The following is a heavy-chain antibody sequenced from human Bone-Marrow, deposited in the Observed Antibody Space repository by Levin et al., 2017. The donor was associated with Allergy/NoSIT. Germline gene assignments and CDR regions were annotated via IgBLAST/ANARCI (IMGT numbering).Heavy chain of an antibody. D-gene: IGHD6-13*01. V-gene: IGHV1-2*02. CDR1: GYTFTGYY. CDR3: ASNIAAVTTGGFDP. CDR2: INPNSGGT. Sequence: GESLKISCKASGYTFTGYYMHWVRQAPGQGLEWMGWINPNSGGTNYAQKFQGRVTMTRDTSISTAYMELSRLRSDDTAVYYCASNIAAVTTGGFDPWGQGTLVTVSS. J-gene: IGHJ5*02.